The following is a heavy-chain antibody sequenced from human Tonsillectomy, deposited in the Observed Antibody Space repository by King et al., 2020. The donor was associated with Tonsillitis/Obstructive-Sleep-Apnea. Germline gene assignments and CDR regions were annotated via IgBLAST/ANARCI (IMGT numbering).Heavy chain of an antibody. CDR1: GFSFSAYA. Sequence: VQLVESGGGLVKPGGSLRLSCAASGFSFSAYAMTWVRRAPGKGLVWVSSISGYGGYIYYADSVRGRFTIFRDNAKNSLYLQMDSLRAEDTAVYYCARPSYGSGVYYYFYMDVWGKGTTVAVS. D-gene: IGHD3-10*01. CDR2: ISGYGGYI. V-gene: IGHV3-21*01. CDR3: ARPSYGSGVYYYFYMDV. J-gene: IGHJ6*03.